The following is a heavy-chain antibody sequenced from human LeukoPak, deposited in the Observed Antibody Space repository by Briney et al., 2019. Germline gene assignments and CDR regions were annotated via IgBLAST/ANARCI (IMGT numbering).Heavy chain of an antibody. Sequence: GGSLRLSCVASGFTFSDAWMSWVRQAPGKGLEWVANIKQDGSEKYYVDSVKGRFAISRDNAKNSLYLQMNSLRAEDTAVYYCARGRIQLWLDYWGQGTLVTVSS. CDR1: GFTFSDAW. J-gene: IGHJ4*02. CDR3: ARGRIQLWLDY. V-gene: IGHV3-7*01. CDR2: IKQDGSEK. D-gene: IGHD5-18*01.